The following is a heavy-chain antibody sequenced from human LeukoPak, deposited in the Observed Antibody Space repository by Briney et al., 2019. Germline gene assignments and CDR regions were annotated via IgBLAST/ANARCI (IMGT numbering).Heavy chain of an antibody. CDR3: ARNLRDSSSFYYYYYMDV. V-gene: IGHV4-61*01. CDR2: IYYSGST. D-gene: IGHD6-6*01. Sequence: PSQTLSLTCTVSGDFIRRGSYFWSWIRQPPGKGLEWIGYIYYSGSTNYNPSLKSRVTISVDTSKNQFSLKLSSVTAADTAVYYCARNLRDSSSFYYYYYMDVWGKGTTVTVSS. J-gene: IGHJ6*03. CDR1: GDFIRRGSYF.